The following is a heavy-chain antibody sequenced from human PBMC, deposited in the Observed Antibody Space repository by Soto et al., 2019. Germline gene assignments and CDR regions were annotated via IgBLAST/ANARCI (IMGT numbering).Heavy chain of an antibody. Sequence: QVQLQESGPGLVKPSGTLSLTCAVSGGSISSSNWWSWVRQPPGKGLGWIGEIYHSGSTNYNPSLKSRVTIAVDKSKNQFSLKLSSVTAADTAVYYGARRGTHYDSSGYYSHWGQGTLVTVSS. CDR2: IYHSGST. J-gene: IGHJ4*02. V-gene: IGHV4-4*02. D-gene: IGHD3-22*01. CDR1: GGSISSSNW. CDR3: ARRGTHYDSSGYYSH.